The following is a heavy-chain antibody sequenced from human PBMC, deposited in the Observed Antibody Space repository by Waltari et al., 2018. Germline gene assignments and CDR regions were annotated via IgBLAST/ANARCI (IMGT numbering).Heavy chain of an antibody. D-gene: IGHD6-19*01. V-gene: IGHV3-49*04. CDR2: IRSKAYGGTT. J-gene: IGHJ4*02. CDR1: GFTFGDYA. CDR3: TRVYHQYSSGWYFDY. Sequence: EVQLMESGGGLVQPGRSLRLSCTASGFTFGDYAMSWVRQAPGKGLEWVGFIRSKAYGGTTEYAASVKGRFTISRDDSKSIAYLQMNSLKTEDTAVYYCTRVYHQYSSGWYFDYWGQGTLVTVSS.